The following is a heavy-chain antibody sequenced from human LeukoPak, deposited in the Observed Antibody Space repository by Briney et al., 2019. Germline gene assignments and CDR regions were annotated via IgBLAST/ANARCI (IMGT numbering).Heavy chain of an antibody. V-gene: IGHV3-20*01. CDR3: ARDRPDCSSTSCQYYYYYYYMDV. D-gene: IGHD2-2*01. CDR2: INWNGGST. CDR1: GFTFDDYG. J-gene: IGHJ6*03. Sequence: GGSLRLSCAASGFTFDDYGMSWVRQAPGKGLEWVSGINWNGGSTGYADSVKGRFTISRDNAKNSLYLQMNSLRAEDTALYHCARDRPDCSSTSCQYYYYYYYMDVWGKGTTVTVSS.